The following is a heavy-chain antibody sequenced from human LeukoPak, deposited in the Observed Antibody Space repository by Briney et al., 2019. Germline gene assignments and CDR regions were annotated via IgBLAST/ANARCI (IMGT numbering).Heavy chain of an antibody. CDR3: ALTYLRYFDY. Sequence: GGSLRLSCAASGFTFSSYAMHWVRQAPGKGLEWVAVISYDGSNKYYADSVKGRFTISRDNSKNTLYLQMNSLRAEDTAVYYCALTYLRYFDYWGQGTLVTVSS. CDR1: GFTFSSYA. D-gene: IGHD4-17*01. V-gene: IGHV3-30*04. J-gene: IGHJ4*02. CDR2: ISYDGSNK.